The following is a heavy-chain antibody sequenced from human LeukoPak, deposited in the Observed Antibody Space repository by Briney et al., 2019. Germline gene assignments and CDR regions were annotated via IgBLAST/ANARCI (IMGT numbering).Heavy chain of an antibody. CDR3: ARARTRYRLFDY. J-gene: IGHJ4*02. CDR2: IIPIFGTA. Sequence: SVKVSCKASGGTFSSYAISWVRQAPGQGLEWMGGIIPIFGTANYARKFQGRVTITADESTSTAYMELSSLRSEDTAVYYCARARTRYRLFDYWGQGTLVTVSS. CDR1: GGTFSSYA. D-gene: IGHD1-14*01. V-gene: IGHV1-69*13.